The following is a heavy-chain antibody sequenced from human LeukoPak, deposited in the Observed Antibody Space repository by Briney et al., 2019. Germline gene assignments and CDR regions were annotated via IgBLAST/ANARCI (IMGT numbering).Heavy chain of an antibody. V-gene: IGHV1-2*02. CDR1: GYTFTGYY. D-gene: IGHD2-2*02. CDR2: INPNSGGT. Sequence: ASVKVSCKASGYTFTGYYMHWVRQAPGQGLEWMGWINPNSGGTNYAQKFQGRVTMTRDTSISTAYMELSRLRSDDTAVYYCPLGYCSSTSCYSSRPFDYWGQGTLVTVSS. J-gene: IGHJ4*02. CDR3: PLGYCSSTSCYSSRPFDY.